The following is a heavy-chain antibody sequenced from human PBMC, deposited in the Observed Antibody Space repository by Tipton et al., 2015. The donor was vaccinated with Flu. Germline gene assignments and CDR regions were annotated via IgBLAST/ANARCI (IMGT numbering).Heavy chain of an antibody. V-gene: IGHV4-34*01. D-gene: IGHD3-10*01. CDR2: INHSGST. CDR1: GGSFSGYY. J-gene: IGHJ5*02. Sequence: TLSLTCAVYGGSFSGYYWSWIRQPPGKGLEWIGEINHSGSTNYNPSLKSRVTISVDTSKNQFSLKLSSVTAADTAVYHCARGRRGEPWGQGTLVTVSS. CDR3: ARGRRGEP.